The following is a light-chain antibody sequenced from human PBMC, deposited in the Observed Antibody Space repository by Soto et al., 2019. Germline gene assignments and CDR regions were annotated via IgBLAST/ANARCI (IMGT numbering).Light chain of an antibody. J-gene: IGLJ1*01. CDR1: SSDVGGYNY. V-gene: IGLV2-14*01. Sequence: QSALTQPASVSGSPGQSITISCTGTSSDVGGYNYVSWYQQHPGKAPKLMIYEVSHRPSGVSNRFSGSKSGNTASLTISGLQAEDEADYYCSSYTSSSTGVVFGTGTKLTVL. CDR2: EVS. CDR3: SSYTSSSTGVV.